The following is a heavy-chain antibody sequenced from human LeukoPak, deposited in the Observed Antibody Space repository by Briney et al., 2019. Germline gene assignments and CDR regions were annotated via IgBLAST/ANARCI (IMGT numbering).Heavy chain of an antibody. CDR1: GFTFTTYA. CDR3: ARVRGSYYDSSGYPEWYYYYYMDV. V-gene: IGHV3-23*01. Sequence: PGGPLRLSCAASGFTFTTYAMSWVRQAPGKGLEWVSAISGSGGSTYYADSVKGRFTISRDNSKNTLYLQMNSLRAEDTAVYYCARVRGSYYDSSGYPEWYYYYYMDVWGKGTTVTVSS. J-gene: IGHJ6*03. CDR2: ISGSGGST. D-gene: IGHD3-22*01.